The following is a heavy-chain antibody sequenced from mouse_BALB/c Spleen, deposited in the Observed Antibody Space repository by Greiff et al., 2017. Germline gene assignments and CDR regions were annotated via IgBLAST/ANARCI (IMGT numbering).Heavy chain of an antibody. CDR3: ARARGYYGFDY. CDR2: ISYSGST. Sequence: DVQLQESGPGLVKPSQSLSLTCTVTGYSITSDYAWNWIRQFPGNKLEWMGYISYSGSTSYNPSLKSRISITRDTSKNQFFLQLNSVTTEDTATYYCARARGYYGFDYWGQGTTLTVSS. CDR1: GYSITSDYA. J-gene: IGHJ2*01. V-gene: IGHV3-2*02. D-gene: IGHD1-1*01.